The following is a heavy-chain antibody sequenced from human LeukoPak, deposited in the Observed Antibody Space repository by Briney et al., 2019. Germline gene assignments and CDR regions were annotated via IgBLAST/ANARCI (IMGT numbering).Heavy chain of an antibody. CDR1: GFTFSSYA. V-gene: IGHV3-30*04. J-gene: IGHJ4*02. D-gene: IGHD5-12*01. Sequence: GGSLRLACAASGFTFSSYALHWVSQAPGKGLEWVAVISYDGINKYYADSVKGRFTISRDNSRNTLYLQMNSLRAEDTAMYYCARGMGPRYSTTWIWGWDYWGQGTLVTVSS. CDR3: ARGMGPRYSTTWIWGWDY. CDR2: ISYDGINK.